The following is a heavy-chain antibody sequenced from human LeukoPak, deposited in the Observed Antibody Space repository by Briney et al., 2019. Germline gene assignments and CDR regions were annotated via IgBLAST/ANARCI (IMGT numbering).Heavy chain of an antibody. D-gene: IGHD1-26*01. Sequence: PGRSLRLSYVAPGFTFSTYGKHWVRQTPDKGLEWVTLISYGGSNKYYADSVKGRFTISRDNSENTLYLQMNSLRAEDTAVYYFAKAGYGSYNAFDIWGQGTMVTVSS. V-gene: IGHV3-30*18. CDR2: ISYGGSNK. CDR3: AKAGYGSYNAFDI. J-gene: IGHJ3*02. CDR1: GFTFSTYG.